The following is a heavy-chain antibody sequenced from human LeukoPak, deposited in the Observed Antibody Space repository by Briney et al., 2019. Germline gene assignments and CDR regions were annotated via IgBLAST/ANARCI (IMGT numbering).Heavy chain of an antibody. CDR2: IYYNGNT. D-gene: IGHD6-25*01. J-gene: IGHJ4*02. CDR3: ARATAAPSSYFFDH. CDR1: GGSIRSSNSF. V-gene: IGHV4-39*07. Sequence: SETLSLTCSVSGGSIRSSNSFWGWIRQPPGERLEWIATIYYNGNTYYNPSLQSRVTISVDTSTNQFSLKLNSVIAADTAVYYCARATAAPSSYFFDHWGQGTLVTISS.